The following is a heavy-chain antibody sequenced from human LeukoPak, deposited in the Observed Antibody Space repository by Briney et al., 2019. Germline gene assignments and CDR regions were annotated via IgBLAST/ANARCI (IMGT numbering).Heavy chain of an antibody. D-gene: IGHD3-3*01. J-gene: IGHJ4*02. CDR3: ARDQSGYFDY. Sequence: GGSLRLSCAASGFTFSSYEMNWVRQAPGKGLEWVSYISSSSSTIYYADSVKGRFTISRDNAKNSLYLQMNSLRAEDTAVYYCARDQSGYFDYWGQGTLVTVSS. CDR1: GFTFSSYE. CDR2: ISSSSSTI. V-gene: IGHV3-48*01.